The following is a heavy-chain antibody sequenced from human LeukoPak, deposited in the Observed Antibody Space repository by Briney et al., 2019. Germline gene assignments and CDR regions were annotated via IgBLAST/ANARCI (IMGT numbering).Heavy chain of an antibody. CDR2: ISSSSSYT. Sequence: KPGGSLRLSCAASGFTFSDYYMTWIRQAPGKGLEWVSYISSSSSYTNDADSVKGRFTTSRDNAKNSLYLQMNSLRTEDTAVYYCARVAGAKLIPAVWYFDLWGRGTLVTVSS. J-gene: IGHJ2*01. V-gene: IGHV3-11*05. D-gene: IGHD1-26*01. CDR1: GFTFSDYY. CDR3: ARVAGAKLIPAVWYFDL.